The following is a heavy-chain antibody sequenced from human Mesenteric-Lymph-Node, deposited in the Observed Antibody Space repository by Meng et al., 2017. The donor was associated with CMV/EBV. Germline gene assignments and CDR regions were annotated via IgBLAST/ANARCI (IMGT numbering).Heavy chain of an antibody. CDR1: GFTFSSYG. V-gene: IGHV3-30*02. D-gene: IGHD3-10*01. J-gene: IGHJ4*02. CDR3: ARTRELWNGGNYFEY. CDR2: IRYDGSNK. Sequence: GESLKISCAASGFTFSSYGMHWVRQAPGKGLEWVAFIRYDGSNKYYADSVKGRFTISRDNSKNTLYLQMNSLGAEDTAVYYCARTRELWNGGNYFEYWGQGTLVTVSS.